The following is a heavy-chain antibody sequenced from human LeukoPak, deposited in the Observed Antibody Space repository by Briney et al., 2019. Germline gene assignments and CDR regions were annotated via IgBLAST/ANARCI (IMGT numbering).Heavy chain of an antibody. Sequence: SVRVSCTAPGGTFSDYSISWVRQAPGQGLEWMGRIIPCVDRIPYAQKFQGRFTITADKTTTAVYMEPRSLRFDDTAVYYCVRSGYDYDWFDPWGEGTLVTVSS. CDR1: GGTFSDYS. CDR3: VRSGYDYDWFDP. J-gene: IGHJ5*02. CDR2: IIPCVDRI. V-gene: IGHV1-69*02. D-gene: IGHD5-12*01.